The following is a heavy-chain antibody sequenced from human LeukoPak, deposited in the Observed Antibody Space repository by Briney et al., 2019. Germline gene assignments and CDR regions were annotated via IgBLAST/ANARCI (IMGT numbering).Heavy chain of an antibody. CDR2: IYHSGST. CDR3: ARDPPYSSSPEVDY. D-gene: IGHD6-6*01. J-gene: IGHJ4*02. Sequence: SETLSLTCAVSGGSISSSNWWSWVRQPPGKGLEWIGSIYHSGSTYYNPSLKSRVTISVDTSKNQFSLKLSSVTAADTAVYYCARDPPYSSSPEVDYWGQGTLVTVSS. V-gene: IGHV4-4*02. CDR1: GGSISSSNW.